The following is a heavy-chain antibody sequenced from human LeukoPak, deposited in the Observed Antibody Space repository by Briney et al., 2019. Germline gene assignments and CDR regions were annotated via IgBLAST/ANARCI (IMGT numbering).Heavy chain of an antibody. CDR3: ARDNWNDAPGGFDP. CDR2: ITSSSTST. Sequence: PAGSLRLSCAASGCTFSSYEMNWVRQAPGKGLEWVSSITSSSTSTYYTSSVRGRFTISRDNAKNSLYLQMNSLRAEDTAVYYCARDNWNDAPGGFDPWGQATLVTVSS. CDR1: GCTFSSYE. J-gene: IGHJ5*02. V-gene: IGHV3-21*01. D-gene: IGHD1-20*01.